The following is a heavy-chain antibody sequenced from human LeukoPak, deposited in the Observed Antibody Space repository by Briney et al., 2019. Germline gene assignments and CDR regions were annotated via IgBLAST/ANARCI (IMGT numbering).Heavy chain of an antibody. CDR2: ISSSGTTI. CDR3: ARDPITIFGVVDY. D-gene: IGHD3-3*01. CDR1: GSTFSDYY. V-gene: IGHV3-11*01. J-gene: IGHJ4*02. Sequence: GGSLRLSCAASGSTFSDYYMSWIRQAPGKGLEWVSYISSSGTTIYYADSVKGRFTISRDNAKNSLYLQMNSLRAEDTAVYYCARDPITIFGVVDYWGQGTLVTVSS.